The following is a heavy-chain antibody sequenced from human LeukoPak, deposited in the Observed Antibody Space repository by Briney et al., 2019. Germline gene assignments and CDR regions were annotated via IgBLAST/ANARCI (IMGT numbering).Heavy chain of an antibody. V-gene: IGHV1-2*06. CDR3: ASDLEEDYVFDV. D-gene: IGHD3-3*01. CDR1: GYTFTGYY. Sequence: AASVKVSCKASGYTFTGYYMHWVRQAPGQGLEWMGRINPNSGGTNYAQEFQGRVTMTRDTSISTAYMELSRLRSDDTAVYYCASDLEEDYVFDVWGQGTTVTVSS. J-gene: IGHJ6*02. CDR2: INPNSGGT.